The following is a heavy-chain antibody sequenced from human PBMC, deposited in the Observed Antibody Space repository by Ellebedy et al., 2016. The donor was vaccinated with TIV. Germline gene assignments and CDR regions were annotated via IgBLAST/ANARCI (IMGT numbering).Heavy chain of an antibody. V-gene: IGHV4-61*05. CDR2: IYYSGST. CDR1: GGSISSSSYY. Sequence: SETLSLTCTVSGGSISSSSYYWGWIRQPPGKGLEWIGYIYYSGSTNYNPSLKSRVTISVDTSKNQFSLKLSSVTAADTAVYYCAREMGYDTLTGNYGMDVWGQGTTVTVS. J-gene: IGHJ6*02. CDR3: AREMGYDTLTGNYGMDV. D-gene: IGHD3-9*01.